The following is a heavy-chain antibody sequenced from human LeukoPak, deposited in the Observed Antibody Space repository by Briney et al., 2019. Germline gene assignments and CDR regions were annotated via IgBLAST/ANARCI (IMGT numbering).Heavy chain of an antibody. D-gene: IGHD4-17*01. Sequence: GGSLRLSCAASGFNFATYSMNWVRRAPGKGLEWVSSISSSSSYIYYADSVKGRFTISRDYAKNSLYLQMDSLRAEDTAVYYCARDHYGDYVFDYWGQGTLVTVSS. CDR3: ARDHYGDYVFDY. CDR2: ISSSSSYI. CDR1: GFNFATYS. V-gene: IGHV3-21*01. J-gene: IGHJ4*02.